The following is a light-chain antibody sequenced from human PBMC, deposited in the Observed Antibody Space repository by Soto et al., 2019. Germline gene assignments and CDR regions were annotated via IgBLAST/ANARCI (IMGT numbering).Light chain of an antibody. CDR1: QDISNY. Sequence: MQMTKSPSSLSASVGDRVTITCQASQDISNYLNWYQQKPGKAPKLLIYDASNLETGVPSRFSGSGSGTDFTFTISSLQPEDIATYYCQQYDNLPTFGGGTKVDIK. CDR3: QQYDNLPT. V-gene: IGKV1-33*01. CDR2: DAS. J-gene: IGKJ4*01.